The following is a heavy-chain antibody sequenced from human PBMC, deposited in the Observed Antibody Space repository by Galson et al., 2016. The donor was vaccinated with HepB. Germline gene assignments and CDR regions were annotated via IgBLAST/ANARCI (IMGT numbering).Heavy chain of an antibody. D-gene: IGHD6-13*01. CDR2: ISTYNGNT. CDR3: ARVHRGMEVAGDYFDY. V-gene: IGHV1-18*04. CDR1: GYTIRTHG. J-gene: IGHJ4*02. Sequence: SVKVSCKASGYTIRTHGITWVRQAPGQGLEWLGWISTYNGNTKYPQNFQGRVTMTMDTSTNTAHLEVRSLRSDDTAVYYCARVHRGMEVAGDYFDYWGQGTLVTVSS.